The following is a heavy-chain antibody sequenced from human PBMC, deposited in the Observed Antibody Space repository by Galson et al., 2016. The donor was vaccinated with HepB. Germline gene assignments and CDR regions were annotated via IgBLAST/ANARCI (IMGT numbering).Heavy chain of an antibody. V-gene: IGHV3-23*01. D-gene: IGHD6-19*01. CDR2: ISGRGVAT. J-gene: IGHJ4*02. CDR3: AKEVAVGSVPYFDF. Sequence: SLRLSCAASGYTFSSYAMNWVRQAPGKGLEWVSSISGRGVATNSADSVKGRFTTPRENSKTTPFLQMNNLRAEDTAVYYCAKEVAVGSVPYFDFWGQGTLVTVSS. CDR1: GYTFSSYA.